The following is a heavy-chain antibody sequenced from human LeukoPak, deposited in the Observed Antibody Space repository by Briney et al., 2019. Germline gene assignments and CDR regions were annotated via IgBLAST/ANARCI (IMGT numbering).Heavy chain of an antibody. CDR3: ARESITGDRDFDY. Sequence: PGGSLRLSCAASGFSFSSYSMNWVRQAPGRGLEWISYISSGSRTIFYADSVKGRFTISRDNAKNSLYLLMNSLRADDTAVYYCARESITGDRDFDYWGQGTPITVSS. V-gene: IGHV3-48*01. J-gene: IGHJ4*02. CDR2: ISSGSRTI. D-gene: IGHD7-27*01. CDR1: GFSFSSYS.